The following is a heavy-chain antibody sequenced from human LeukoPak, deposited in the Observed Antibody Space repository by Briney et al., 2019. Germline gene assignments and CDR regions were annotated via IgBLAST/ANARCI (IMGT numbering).Heavy chain of an antibody. CDR3: ARGPRVSTQIAATGILDY. V-gene: IGHV4-4*07. D-gene: IGHD6-13*01. CDR1: GGSISSYY. CDR2: IYTSGST. J-gene: IGHJ4*02. Sequence: SETLSLTCTVSGGSISSYYWSRIRQPAGKGLEWIGRIYTSGSTNYNPSLKSRVTMSVDTSKNQFSLKLSSVTAADTAVYYCARGPRVSTQIAATGILDYWGQGTLVTVSS.